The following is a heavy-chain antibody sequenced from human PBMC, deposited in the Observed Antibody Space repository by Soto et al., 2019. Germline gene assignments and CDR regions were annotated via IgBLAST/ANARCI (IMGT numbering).Heavy chain of an antibody. CDR1: GGSISSGGYY. CDR2: IYYSGGT. Sequence: SETLSLTCTVSGGSISSGGYYWSWIRQHPGKGLEWIGYIYYSGGTYYNPSLKSRVTISVGTSKNQFSLKLSSVTAADTAVYYCARELSGDSGMDVWGQGTTVTVSS. V-gene: IGHV4-31*03. J-gene: IGHJ6*02. D-gene: IGHD5-12*01. CDR3: ARELSGDSGMDV.